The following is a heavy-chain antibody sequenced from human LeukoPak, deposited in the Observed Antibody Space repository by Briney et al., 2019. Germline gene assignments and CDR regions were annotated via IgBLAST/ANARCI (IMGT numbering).Heavy chain of an antibody. D-gene: IGHD2-2*02. CDR3: ARHSYCSNTSCYSLADNWFDP. CDR1: GGSISSYY. CDR2: IYTSGST. V-gene: IGHV4-4*09. J-gene: IGHJ5*02. Sequence: SETLSLTCTVSGGSISSYYWSWIRQPPGKGLEWIGYIYTSGSTNYNPSLKSRVTISVDTSKNQFSLKLSSVTAADTAVYYCARHSYCSNTSCYSLADNWFDPWCQGTLVTVSS.